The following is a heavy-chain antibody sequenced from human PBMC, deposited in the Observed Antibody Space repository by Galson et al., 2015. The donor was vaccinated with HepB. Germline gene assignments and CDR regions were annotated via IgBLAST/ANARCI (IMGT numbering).Heavy chain of an antibody. D-gene: IGHD2-2*01. J-gene: IGHJ5*02. CDR3: ARVARYCGRASCYGWFDP. Sequence: SLRLSCAASGFIFSNYWMHWVRQTPGKGPVWISHINTDGTFLSYADSVKGRFTISRDNAKNTLYLQMNSLRAEDTAVYYCARVARYCGRASCYGWFDPWGQGTQVTVSS. CDR2: INTDGTFL. V-gene: IGHV3-74*01. CDR1: GFIFSNYW.